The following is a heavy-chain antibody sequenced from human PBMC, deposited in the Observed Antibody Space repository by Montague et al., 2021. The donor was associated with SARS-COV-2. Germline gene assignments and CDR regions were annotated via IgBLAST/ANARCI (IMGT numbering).Heavy chain of an antibody. CDR1: GGSISSGGYH. J-gene: IGHJ3*02. V-gene: IGHV4-31*03. D-gene: IGHD3-22*01. CDR2: IYYSGST. CDR3: ARVQGITMIVVVIGAFDI. Sequence: TLSLTCTVSGGSISSGGYHCSWIYQHSGKGLEWIGYIYYSGSTYYNPSFKSRAIISVDTSKNQFSLKLSSVTAAGTAVYYCARVQGITMIVVVIGAFDIWGQGTMVTVSS.